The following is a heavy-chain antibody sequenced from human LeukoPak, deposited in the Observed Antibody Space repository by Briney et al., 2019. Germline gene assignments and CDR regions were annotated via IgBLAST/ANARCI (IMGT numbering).Heavy chain of an antibody. Sequence: SVKVSCKASGGTFSSYAISWVRQAPGQGLEWMGGIIPIFGTANYAQKFQGRVTITTDESTSTAYMELSSLRSEDTAVYYCAYTAMVSDVPSKKTPGYFDLWGRGTLVTVSS. CDR3: AYTAMVSDVPSKKTPGYFDL. CDR2: IIPIFGTA. CDR1: GGTFSSYA. D-gene: IGHD5-18*01. J-gene: IGHJ2*01. V-gene: IGHV1-69*05.